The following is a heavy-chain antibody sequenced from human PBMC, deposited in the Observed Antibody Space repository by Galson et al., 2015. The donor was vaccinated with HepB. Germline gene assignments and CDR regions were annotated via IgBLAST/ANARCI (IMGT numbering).Heavy chain of an antibody. CDR1: GYNFTNYW. J-gene: IGHJ4*02. V-gene: IGHV5-10-1*01. D-gene: IGHD3-9*01. Sequence: SGAEVKKPGESLRISCKTSGYNFTNYWVSWVRQMPGKGPEWMGKIDPTDSYTNYSPSFQGHVTISTDKSVSTAYLQWNSLKASDTAIYYCARQPYYYDALTGYYRRTYYFDNWGPGALVTVSS. CDR2: IDPTDSYT. CDR3: ARQPYYYDALTGYYRRTYYFDN.